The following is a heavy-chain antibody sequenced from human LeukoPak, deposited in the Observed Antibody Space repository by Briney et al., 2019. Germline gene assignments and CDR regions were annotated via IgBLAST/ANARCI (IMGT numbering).Heavy chain of an antibody. Sequence: SGPTLLKPTPTLTLTCTFSGFSLSTRGMCVSWIRQPPGKALEWLARIDWDDDKYYSTSLKTRLTISKDTSKNQVVLTMTNMDPVDTATYYCARILSDSSGYPHDYWGQGTLVTVSS. CDR2: IDWDDDK. V-gene: IGHV2-70*11. CDR3: ARILSDSSGYPHDY. J-gene: IGHJ4*02. CDR1: GFSLSTRGMC. D-gene: IGHD3-22*01.